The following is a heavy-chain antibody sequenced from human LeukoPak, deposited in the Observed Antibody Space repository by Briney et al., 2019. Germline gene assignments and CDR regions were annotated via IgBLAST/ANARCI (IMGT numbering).Heavy chain of an antibody. CDR3: TRVSGSGLFRRSYYFNY. D-gene: IGHD3-10*01. CDR2: IRSKAYGGTT. Sequence: GGSLRLSCAASGFTFSSYGMSWVRQAPGKGLEWVGLIRSKAYGGTTEYAASVKGRFTISRDDSKSIAYLQMNSPKTEDTAVYYCTRVSGSGLFRRSYYFNYWGQGTLVTVSS. CDR1: GFTFSSYG. V-gene: IGHV3-49*04. J-gene: IGHJ4*02.